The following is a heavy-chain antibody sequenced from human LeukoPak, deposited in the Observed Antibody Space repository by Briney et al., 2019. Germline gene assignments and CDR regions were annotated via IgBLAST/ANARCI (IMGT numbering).Heavy chain of an antibody. V-gene: IGHV3-11*05. CDR2: TSSSTTYT. Sequence: GGSLRLSCSASGFTFSDYYMSWIRQAPGKGLEWVSYTSSSTTYTNYADSVKGRFTISRDNAKNSLYLQMDSLRPDGTAVYYCATGRDYLIYWGQGILVTVSS. D-gene: IGHD4-17*01. CDR3: ATGRDYLIY. J-gene: IGHJ4*02. CDR1: GFTFSDYY.